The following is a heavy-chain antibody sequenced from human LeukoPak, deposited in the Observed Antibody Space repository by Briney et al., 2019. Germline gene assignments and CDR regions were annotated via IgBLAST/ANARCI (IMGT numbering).Heavy chain of an antibody. Sequence: PGGSLRLSCAASGFTFSNAWMNWVRQAPGKGLEWVGRIKSKIDGGTTDYAAPVKGRFSISRDDSKNKLYLQMNSLKIDDTAVYYCSTVGSTMISDAFDIWDQGTMVTVSS. V-gene: IGHV3-15*01. CDR2: IKSKIDGGTT. D-gene: IGHD3-22*01. CDR3: STVGSTMISDAFDI. J-gene: IGHJ3*02. CDR1: GFTFSNAW.